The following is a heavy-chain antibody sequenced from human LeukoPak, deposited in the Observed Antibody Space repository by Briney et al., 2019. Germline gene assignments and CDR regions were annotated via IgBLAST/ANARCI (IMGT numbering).Heavy chain of an antibody. J-gene: IGHJ4*02. V-gene: IGHV4-34*01. CDR3: ARIRAAAGKDY. D-gene: IGHD6-13*01. Sequence: SETLSLTCAVYGGSFSGYYWSWIRQPPGKGLEWMGEINHSGSTNYNPSLKSRVTISVDTSKNQFSLKLSSVTAADTAVYYCARIRAAAGKDYWGQGTLVTVSS. CDR1: GGSFSGYY. CDR2: INHSGST.